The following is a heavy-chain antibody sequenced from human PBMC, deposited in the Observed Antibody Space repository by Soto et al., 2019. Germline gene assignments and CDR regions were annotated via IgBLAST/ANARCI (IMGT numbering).Heavy chain of an antibody. D-gene: IGHD2-8*01. V-gene: IGHV1-18*01. J-gene: IGHJ6*02. CDR2: ISGYNGDT. Sequence: XAVKVSFNATGYTFTSYGISGVRHTPGQGLEWMGWISGYNGDTNYAREFQGRVSMTIDTSTTTAYMELRSLTSDDTAVYYCAKNGQPPYYYCGLDVWGQGTKVTVSS. CDR3: AKNGQPPYYYCGLDV. CDR1: GYTFTSYG.